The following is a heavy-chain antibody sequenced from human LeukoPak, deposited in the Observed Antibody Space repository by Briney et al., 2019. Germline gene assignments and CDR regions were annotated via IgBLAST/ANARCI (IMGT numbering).Heavy chain of an antibody. CDR2: ISPYNADT. CDR1: GYTLTTFF. Sequence: ASVNLSCKASGYTLTTFFLNWVRQAPGQGLKCMGWISPYNADTYYAQTFQGRVTMTTDTSTSTAYVELRSLRSDDTAVYYCARTYSQCLAGGVGYWGQGTLVTVSS. CDR3: ARTYSQCLAGGVGY. J-gene: IGHJ4*02. V-gene: IGHV1-18*04. D-gene: IGHD6-19*01.